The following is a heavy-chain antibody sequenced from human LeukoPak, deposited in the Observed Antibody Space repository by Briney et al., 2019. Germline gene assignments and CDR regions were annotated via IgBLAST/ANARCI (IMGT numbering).Heavy chain of an antibody. CDR3: ARDRSGYSGYDFFDY. V-gene: IGHV4-39*07. CDR2: IYYSGST. J-gene: IGHJ4*02. Sequence: PSETLSLTRTVSGGSISSSSYYWGWIRQPPGKGLEWIGSIYYSGSTYYNPSLKSRVTISVDTSKNQFSLKLSSVTAEDTAVYYCARDRSGYSGYDFFDYWGQGALVTVSS. CDR1: GGSISSSSYY. D-gene: IGHD5-12*01.